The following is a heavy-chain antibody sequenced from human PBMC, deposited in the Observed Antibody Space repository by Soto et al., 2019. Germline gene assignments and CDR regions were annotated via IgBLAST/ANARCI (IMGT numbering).Heavy chain of an antibody. CDR2: IFYAGNT. CDR1: GGSISSSRSY. D-gene: IGHD6-13*01. V-gene: IGHV4-39*02. J-gene: IGHJ3*02. CDR3: ARDTNIAAAVPDAFDI. Sequence: PSETLSLTCNVSGGSISSSRSYWAWFRQPPGKELEWIANIFYAGNTYYNPSLKSRVTVSVDTSKNQFSLKLSSVTAADTAVYYCARDTNIAAAVPDAFDIWGQGTMVTVSS.